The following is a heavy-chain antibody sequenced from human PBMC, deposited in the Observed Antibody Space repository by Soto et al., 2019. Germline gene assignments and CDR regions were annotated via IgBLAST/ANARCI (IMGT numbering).Heavy chain of an antibody. D-gene: IGHD1-26*01. J-gene: IGHJ3*02. CDR1: GGCVNSGSYS. CDR2: IYSIGST. Sequence: SETLSLTCTVSGGCVNSGSYSWSWILQPPGKGLEWIGFIYSIGSTNYNPSLKSRVTISADTSNNHLSLKLRSVTAADTDVYYCARDVSTTRVAFYIWGQGTVVTVSS. CDR3: ARDVSTTRVAFYI. V-gene: IGHV4-61*03.